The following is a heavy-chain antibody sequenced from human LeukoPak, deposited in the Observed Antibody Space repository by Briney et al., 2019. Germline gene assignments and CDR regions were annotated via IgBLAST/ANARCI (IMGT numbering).Heavy chain of an antibody. Sequence: GGSLRLSCTAFGFNFGNNGVTWVRQTPRKGLEWVSAIVANGDTSTADPVKGRFSTFRDISRNTVYLQMTTLRVEDTAMYYCLPHGSGSSWGQGTLVTVSS. V-gene: IGHV3-23*01. D-gene: IGHD3-10*01. CDR3: LPHGSGSS. CDR1: GFNFGNNG. CDR2: IVANGDT. J-gene: IGHJ5*02.